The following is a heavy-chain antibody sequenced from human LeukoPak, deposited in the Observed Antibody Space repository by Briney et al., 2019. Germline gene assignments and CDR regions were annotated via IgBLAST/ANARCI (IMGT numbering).Heavy chain of an antibody. J-gene: IGHJ4*02. Sequence: ASVKVSCKASGYTFTGYYMHWVRQAPGQELELMGRINPNSGGTNYAQKFQGRVTMTRDTSISTAYMELSRLRFDDTAVYYCARDYSDYYTFDYWGQGTLVTVSS. V-gene: IGHV1-2*06. CDR3: ARDYSDYYTFDY. D-gene: IGHD1-26*01. CDR2: INPNSGGT. CDR1: GYTFTGYY.